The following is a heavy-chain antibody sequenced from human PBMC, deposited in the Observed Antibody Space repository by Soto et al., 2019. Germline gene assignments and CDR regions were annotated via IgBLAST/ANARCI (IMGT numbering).Heavy chain of an antibody. D-gene: IGHD4-17*01. J-gene: IGHJ4*02. CDR2: INPNSGGT. CDR1: GYTFTVYY. Sequence: ASVKVSCKASGYTFTVYYMHWVRQAPGQGLEWMGWINPNSGGTNYAQKFQGWVTMTRDTSISTACMELSRLRSDDTAVYYCARDCGYGDYYFDYWGQGTLVTVSS. V-gene: IGHV1-2*04. CDR3: ARDCGYGDYYFDY.